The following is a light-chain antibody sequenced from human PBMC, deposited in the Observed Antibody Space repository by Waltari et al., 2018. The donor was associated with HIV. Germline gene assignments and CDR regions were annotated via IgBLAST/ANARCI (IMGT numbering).Light chain of an antibody. Sequence: DIQLTQSPSFLSASVGDRVTITCRASEDIDNYLAWYQQRPGKAPKLQIYGPSTLQSGVPSRFSGSGSGTEFTLTISSLQPEDFATYFCQQLSTYPITFGQGTRLEIK. CDR1: EDIDNY. J-gene: IGKJ5*01. CDR3: QQLSTYPIT. CDR2: GPS. V-gene: IGKV1-9*01.